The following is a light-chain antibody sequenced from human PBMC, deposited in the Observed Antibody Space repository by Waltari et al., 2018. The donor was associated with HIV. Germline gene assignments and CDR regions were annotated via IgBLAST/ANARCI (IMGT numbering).Light chain of an antibody. CDR3: ATWDDSLYGM. J-gene: IGLJ3*02. CDR1: TSNIGNND. CDR2: MNN. V-gene: IGLV1-44*01. Sequence: QSVFTQPPSAFGTPRQTVVIPCSGKTSNIGNNDLTLYQVLPGSAPRFLIYMNNYRPSGVPGRFSGSRSGTSASLAIHALQSEDEADYYCATWDDSLYGMFGGGTKLTV.